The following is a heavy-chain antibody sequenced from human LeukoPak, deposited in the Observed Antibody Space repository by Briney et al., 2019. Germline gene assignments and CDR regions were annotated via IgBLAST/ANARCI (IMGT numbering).Heavy chain of an antibody. J-gene: IGHJ4*02. CDR2: ISGSGGST. D-gene: IGHD5-12*01. CDR1: GFTFSSYA. CDR3: AKDPHAIVATASEGDY. V-gene: IGHV3-23*01. Sequence: GGSLRLSCAASGFTFSSYAMSWVRQAPGKGLEWVSAISGSGGSTYYADSVKGRFTISRDNSKNTLYLQMNSLRAEDTAVYYCAKDPHAIVATASEGDYWGQGTLVTVSS.